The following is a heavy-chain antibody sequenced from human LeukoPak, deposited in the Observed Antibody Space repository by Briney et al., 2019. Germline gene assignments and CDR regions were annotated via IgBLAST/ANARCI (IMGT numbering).Heavy chain of an antibody. Sequence: GGSLRLSCAASGFTFSSYSMNWVRQAPGKGLEWVSSISSSSSYIYYADSVKGRFTISRDNAKNSLNLQMNSLRAEDTAVYYCAREAGLGYYYYYYYMDVWGKGTTVTVSS. D-gene: IGHD6-13*01. CDR1: GFTFSSYS. V-gene: IGHV3-21*01. J-gene: IGHJ6*03. CDR2: ISSSSSYI. CDR3: AREAGLGYYYYYYYMDV.